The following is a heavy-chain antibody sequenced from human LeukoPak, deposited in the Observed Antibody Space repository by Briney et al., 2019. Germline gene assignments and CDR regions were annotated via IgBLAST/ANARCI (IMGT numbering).Heavy chain of an antibody. V-gene: IGHV4-34*01. CDR2: INHSGST. CDR3: AGGGRSSTSCSLYYYHY. D-gene: IGHD2-2*01. CDR1: GGSFSGYY. J-gene: IGHJ4*02. Sequence: PSETLSLTCAVYGGSFSGYYWSWIRQPPGKGLEWIGEINHSGSTNYNPSLKSRVTISVDTSKNQFSLKLSSVTAADTAVYYCAGGGRSSTSCSLYYYHYWGQGTLVTVSS.